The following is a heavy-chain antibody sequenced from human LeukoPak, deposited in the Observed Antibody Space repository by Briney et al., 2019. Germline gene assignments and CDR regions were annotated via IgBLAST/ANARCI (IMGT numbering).Heavy chain of an antibody. CDR1: GFTFSSYS. Sequence: GGSLRLSCAASGFTFSSYSMNWVRQAPGKGLEWVSSISSSSSYIYYADSVKGRFTISRDNAKNSLYLQMNSLRAEGTAVYYCARASHRLGALDYWGQGTLVTVSS. V-gene: IGHV3-21*01. D-gene: IGHD1-26*01. CDR2: ISSSSSYI. CDR3: ARASHRLGALDY. J-gene: IGHJ4*02.